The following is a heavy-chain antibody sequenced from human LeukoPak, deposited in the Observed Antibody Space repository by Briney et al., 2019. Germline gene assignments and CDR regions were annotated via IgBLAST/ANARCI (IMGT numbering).Heavy chain of an antibody. V-gene: IGHV1-18*01. CDR2: ISAYNGNT. Sequence: ASVKVSCKASGYTFTSYGISWVRQAPGQGLEWKGWISAYNGNTNYAQKLQGRVTMTTDTSTSTAYMELRSLRSDDTAVYYCARDEENEGTQQLVRFLTGIDAFDIWGQGTMVTVSS. CDR1: GYTFTSYG. J-gene: IGHJ3*02. CDR3: ARDEENEGTQQLVRFLTGIDAFDI. D-gene: IGHD6-13*01.